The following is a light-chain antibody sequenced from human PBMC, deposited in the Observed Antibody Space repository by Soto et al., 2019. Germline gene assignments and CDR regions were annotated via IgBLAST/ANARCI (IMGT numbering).Light chain of an antibody. V-gene: IGLV2-14*01. CDR1: SGDVAVYNY. J-gene: IGLJ2*01. CDR3: SSYTRSTTVI. Sequence: QSALTQPASVSGSPGQSITISCTGTSGDVAVYNYVSWYQQHPGKAPKLMIYEVSNRPSGVSNRFYGAKSGNTASLTISGLQAEDEADYYCSSYTRSTTVIFGGGTKVTVL. CDR2: EVS.